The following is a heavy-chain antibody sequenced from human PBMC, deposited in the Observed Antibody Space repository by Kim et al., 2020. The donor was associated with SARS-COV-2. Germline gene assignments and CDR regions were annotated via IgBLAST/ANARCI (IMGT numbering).Heavy chain of an antibody. D-gene: IGHD5-18*01. V-gene: IGHV3-23*01. J-gene: IGHJ2*01. CDR3: AKDDTPRVMRLGYFDL. Sequence: GGSLRLSCAASGFTFSSYAMTWVRQAPGKGLEWVSTISGGGGSTYYADSVKGRFTISRDNSRSTLYLQMNSLRAEDTAVYYCAKDDTPRVMRLGYFDLWGRGTLVTVSS. CDR2: ISGGGGST. CDR1: GFTFSSYA.